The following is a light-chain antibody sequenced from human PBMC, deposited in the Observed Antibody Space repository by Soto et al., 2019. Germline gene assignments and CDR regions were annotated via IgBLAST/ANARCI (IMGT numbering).Light chain of an antibody. CDR2: DAS. V-gene: IGKV3-11*01. CDR1: QTVIHNY. CDR3: QQRSNWPPIT. J-gene: IGKJ5*01. Sequence: IVWTQAPGTLSFSPGDIATLSFRAIQTVIHNYLAWYQQEPGQAPRLLIYDASNRATGIPARFSGSGSGTDFTLTISSLEPEDFAVYYCQQRSNWPPITFGQGTRLEIK.